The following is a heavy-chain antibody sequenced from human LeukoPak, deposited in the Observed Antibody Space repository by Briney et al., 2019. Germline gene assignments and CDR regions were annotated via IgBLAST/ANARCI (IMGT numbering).Heavy chain of an antibody. Sequence: SETLSLACTVSGGSISSSSYYWGWIRQPPGKGLEWIGRIYYSRSTYYNPSLKSRVTISVETSKNQFYLKLSSVTAADTAVYYCASRKLGNDYWGQGTLVTVSS. D-gene: IGHD7-27*01. CDR1: GGSISSSSYY. J-gene: IGHJ4*02. V-gene: IGHV4-39*07. CDR2: IYYSRST. CDR3: ASRKLGNDY.